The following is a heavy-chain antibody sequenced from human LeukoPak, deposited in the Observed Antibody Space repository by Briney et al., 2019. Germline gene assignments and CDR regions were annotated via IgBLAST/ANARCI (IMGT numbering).Heavy chain of an antibody. CDR2: INPNSGGT. D-gene: IGHD4-17*01. Sequence: GASVKVSCKASGYTFTGYYMHWVRQAPGQGLEWMGWINPNSGGTNYAQKFQGRVTMTRDTSISTAYMGLSRLRSDDTAVYYCATFHDYGDYVDSYYFDYWGQGTLVTVSS. CDR3: ATFHDYGDYVDSYYFDY. V-gene: IGHV1-2*02. J-gene: IGHJ4*02. CDR1: GYTFTGYY.